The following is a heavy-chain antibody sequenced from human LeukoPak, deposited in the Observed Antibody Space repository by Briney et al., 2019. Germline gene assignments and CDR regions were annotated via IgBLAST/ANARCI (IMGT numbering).Heavy chain of an antibody. V-gene: IGHV3-74*01. Sequence: GGSLRLSCAASGFTLNSYLMSWVRQAPGKGLVWVSRIDGDGATTSYEDSVKGRFTISRDNANNMVYLEMNSLRVEDTAVYYCTRHAGADRRYFDHWGRGTLVTVSS. J-gene: IGHJ2*01. D-gene: IGHD7-27*01. CDR3: TRHAGADRRYFDH. CDR1: GFTLNSYL. CDR2: IDGDGATT.